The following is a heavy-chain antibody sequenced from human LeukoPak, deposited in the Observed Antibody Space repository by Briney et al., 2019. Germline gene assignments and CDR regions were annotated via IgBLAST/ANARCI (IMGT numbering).Heavy chain of an antibody. Sequence: SETLSLTCTVSGGSISSYYWSWIRQPPGQGLEWIGYIYYSGSTNYNPSLKSRVTISVDTSKNQFSLKLSSVTAAGTAVYYCARAGIVATSFFDYWGQGTLVTVSS. J-gene: IGHJ4*02. D-gene: IGHD5-12*01. CDR2: IYYSGST. V-gene: IGHV4-59*01. CDR1: GGSISSYY. CDR3: ARAGIVATSFFDY.